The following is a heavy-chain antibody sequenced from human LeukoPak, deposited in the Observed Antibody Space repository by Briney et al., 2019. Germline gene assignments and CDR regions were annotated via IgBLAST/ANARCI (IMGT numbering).Heavy chain of an antibody. D-gene: IGHD3/OR15-3a*01. CDR1: GHTFTDYD. Sequence: ASVKVSCKAYGHTFTDYDLNWVRQASGQGLEWMGWMNPDTEITDYAQKFQGRVTMTRDTSISTAYMELSGLTSEDTAVYFCATSSGLTTHDAFDIWGQGTMVTVSS. CDR2: MNPDTEIT. CDR3: ATSSGLTTHDAFDI. J-gene: IGHJ3*02. V-gene: IGHV1-8*01.